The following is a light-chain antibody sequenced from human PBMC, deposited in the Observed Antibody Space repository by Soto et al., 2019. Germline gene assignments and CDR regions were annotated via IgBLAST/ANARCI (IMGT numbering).Light chain of an antibody. CDR2: ENN. Sequence: QSVLTQPPSVSEAPGQRVTISCTGSSSNIGAGYEAHWYQQVPGTAPKLLIYENNNRPSGVPDRFSGSKSGTSASLAITGLQAEDEAEYYCQSYDSSLSGDVFGTGTKVIVL. CDR3: QSYDSSLSGDV. CDR1: SSNIGAGYE. V-gene: IGLV1-40*01. J-gene: IGLJ1*01.